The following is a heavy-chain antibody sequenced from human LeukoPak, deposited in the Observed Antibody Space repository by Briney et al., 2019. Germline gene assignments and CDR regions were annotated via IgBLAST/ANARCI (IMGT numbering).Heavy chain of an antibody. D-gene: IGHD3-22*01. CDR1: GYTFTSYG. Sequence: ASVKVSCKASGYTFTSYGISWVRQAPGQGLEWMGWINPNSGGTNYAQKFQGRVTMTRDTSISTAYMELSRLRSDDTAVYYCARASRITMIPADYWGQGILVTVSS. J-gene: IGHJ4*02. V-gene: IGHV1-2*02. CDR2: INPNSGGT. CDR3: ARASRITMIPADY.